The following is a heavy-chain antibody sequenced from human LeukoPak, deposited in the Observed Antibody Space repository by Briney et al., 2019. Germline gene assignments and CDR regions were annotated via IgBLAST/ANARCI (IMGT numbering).Heavy chain of an antibody. V-gene: IGHV4-59*01. J-gene: IGHJ4*02. Sequence: PSETLSLTCTVSGGSISSYYWSWIRQPPGKGLEWIGYIYYGGSTNYNPSLKSRVTISVDTSKNQFSLKLSSVTAADTAVYYCARDGGAVDYWGQGTLVTVSS. D-gene: IGHD3-16*01. CDR1: GGSISSYY. CDR3: ARDGGAVDY. CDR2: IYYGGST.